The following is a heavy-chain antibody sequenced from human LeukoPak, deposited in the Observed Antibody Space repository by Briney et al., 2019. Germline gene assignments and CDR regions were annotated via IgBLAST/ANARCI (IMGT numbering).Heavy chain of an antibody. J-gene: IGHJ4*02. V-gene: IGHV1-69*10. CDR3: ASANTAMALFDY. CDR1: GYTFSDYY. CDR2: IIPILGIA. D-gene: IGHD5-18*01. Sequence: ASVKVSCKASGYTFSDYYIHWVRQAPGQGLEWMGWIIPILGIANYAQKFQGRVAITADKSTSTAYMELSSLRSEDTAVYYCASANTAMALFDYWGQGTLVTVSS.